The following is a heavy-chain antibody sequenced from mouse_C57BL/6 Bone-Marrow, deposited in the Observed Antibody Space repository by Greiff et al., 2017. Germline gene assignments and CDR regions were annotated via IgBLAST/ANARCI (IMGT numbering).Heavy chain of an antibody. D-gene: IGHD2-4*01. CDR1: GFTFSDYY. V-gene: IGHV5-12*01. Sequence: EVKLVESGGGLVQPGGSLKLSCAASGFTFSDYYMYWVRQTPEKRLEWVAYISNGGGSTYYPDTVKGRFTISRDNAKNTLYLQMSRLKSEDTAMYYCARPGDYDLFDYWGQGTTLTVSS. CDR3: ARPGDYDLFDY. J-gene: IGHJ2*01. CDR2: ISNGGGST.